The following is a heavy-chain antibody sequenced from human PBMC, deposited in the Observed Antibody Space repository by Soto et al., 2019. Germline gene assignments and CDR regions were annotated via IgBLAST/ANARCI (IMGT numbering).Heavy chain of an antibody. V-gene: IGHV3-23*01. Sequence: EVQLLESGGGLVQPGGSLRLSCAASGFTFSSYALSWVRQAPGKGLEWVSAISGSGGSTYYADSVKGRFTISRDKSKNTLYLQRNSLRAEDTAVYYCAKDRGGFWSGYYPNWFDPCGQGTLVTVSS. D-gene: IGHD3-3*01. CDR3: AKDRGGFWSGYYPNWFDP. CDR2: ISGSGGST. J-gene: IGHJ5*02. CDR1: GFTFSSYA.